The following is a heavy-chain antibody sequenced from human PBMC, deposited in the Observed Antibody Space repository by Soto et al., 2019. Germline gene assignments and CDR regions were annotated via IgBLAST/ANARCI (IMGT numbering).Heavy chain of an antibody. CDR1: GYTFTRSG. Sequence: QVQLVQSGAEVKKPGASVKVSCKASGYTFTRSGISWVRQAPGQGLEWMGWSSTYNGDTNYAQTFQGRVTMTTDTSTSTVYMELRILRSDYTAVYYCAREGVAPYYYYGMDVWGQGTPVTVSS. V-gene: IGHV1-18*01. J-gene: IGHJ6*02. CDR2: SSTYNGDT. CDR3: AREGVAPYYYYGMDV.